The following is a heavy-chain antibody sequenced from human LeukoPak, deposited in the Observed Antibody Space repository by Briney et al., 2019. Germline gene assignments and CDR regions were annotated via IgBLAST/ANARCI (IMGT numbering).Heavy chain of an antibody. V-gene: IGHV1-46*01. D-gene: IGHD5-18*01. J-gene: IGHJ4*02. CDR1: GYTFTSYY. CDR2: INPSGGST. Sequence: ASVKVSCKASGYTFTSYYMHWVRQAPGQGLEWMGIINPSGGSTSYAQKFQGRVTITADESTSTAYMELSSLRSEDTAVYYCARMNTAMVTLLYFDYWAREPWSPSPQ. CDR3: ARMNTAMVTLLYFDY.